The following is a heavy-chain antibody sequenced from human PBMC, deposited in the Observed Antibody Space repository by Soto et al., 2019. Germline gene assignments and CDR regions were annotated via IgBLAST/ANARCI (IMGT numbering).Heavy chain of an antibody. Sequence: EVQLVQSGGGLGQPGGSLRLSCGISGFTFRDFAMSWVRQAPGKGLEWVATTSGSLTSAFYADSVKGRFTISRDNSKNTLYLQMNSLRAEDTAVYYCAKGPIVATSNWFDPWGQGTLVTVSS. V-gene: IGHV3-23*04. D-gene: IGHD5-12*01. CDR2: TSGSLTSA. J-gene: IGHJ5*02. CDR3: AKGPIVATSNWFDP. CDR1: GFTFRDFA.